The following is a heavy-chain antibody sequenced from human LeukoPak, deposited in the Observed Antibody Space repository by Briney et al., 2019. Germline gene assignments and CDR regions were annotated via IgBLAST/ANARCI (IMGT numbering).Heavy chain of an antibody. Sequence: GGSLRLSCAVSTFTVASNYMSWVRQAPGKGLEWLGRIKRETDGGTIDYAAPVKGRFTISRDDSRNTLYLQMDSLKIEDTAVYYCTTDRYYDNSELQFQHWGQGTLVTVSS. CDR2: IKRETDGGTI. V-gene: IGHV3-15*01. D-gene: IGHD3-22*01. CDR3: TTDRYYDNSELQFQH. J-gene: IGHJ1*01. CDR1: TFTVASNY.